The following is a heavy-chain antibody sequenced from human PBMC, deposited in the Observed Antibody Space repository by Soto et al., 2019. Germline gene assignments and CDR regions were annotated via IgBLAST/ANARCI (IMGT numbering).Heavy chain of an antibody. Sequence: QVQLVQSGAEVKKPGASVKVSCKASGYTFTSYGISWVRQAPGQGLEWMGWISAYNGNTNYAQKLQGRVTMTKDPSTSTDYMKMRRMRSDDTAVYYCARVVPVAIGSGWFDPWGQVTLVTVSS. CDR3: ARVVPVAIGSGWFDP. J-gene: IGHJ5*02. CDR1: GYTFTSYG. V-gene: IGHV1-18*04. D-gene: IGHD2-2*02. CDR2: ISAYNGNT.